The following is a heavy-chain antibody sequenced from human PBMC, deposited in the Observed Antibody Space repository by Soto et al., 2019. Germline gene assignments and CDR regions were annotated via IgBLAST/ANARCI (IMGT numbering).Heavy chain of an antibody. J-gene: IGHJ4*02. CDR2: ISAYNGNT. V-gene: IGHV1-18*01. Sequence: ASVKVSCKASGYTFTSYGIGWVRQAPGQGLERMGWISAYNGNTNYAQKHQGRVTMTTDTSTSTAYMELRSLRSDDTTVYYCARARSLDYGDCFAYWGQGTLVTVSS. CDR1: GYTFTSYG. CDR3: ARARSLDYGDCFAY. D-gene: IGHD4-17*01.